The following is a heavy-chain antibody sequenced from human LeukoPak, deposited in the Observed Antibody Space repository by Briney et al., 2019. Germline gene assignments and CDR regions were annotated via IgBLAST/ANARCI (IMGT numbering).Heavy chain of an antibody. D-gene: IGHD1-1*01. CDR1: GYTFTNYG. V-gene: IGHV1-18*01. J-gene: IGHJ4*02. CDR3: ARGPGGTGPYYFDY. Sequence: GASVKVSCKASGYTFTNYGVSWVRQAPGQGLEWMGWIHTYNGHTNYAQKLQGRVTMTTDTSTSTAYMELRSLRSDDTAVYYCARGPGGTGPYYFDYWGQGTLVTVSS. CDR2: IHTYNGHT.